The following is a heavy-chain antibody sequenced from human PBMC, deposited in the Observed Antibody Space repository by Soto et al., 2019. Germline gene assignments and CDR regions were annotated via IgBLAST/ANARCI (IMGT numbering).Heavy chain of an antibody. Sequence: EVHLVESGGGLVQTGGSLRLSCAIFESTVSRDWMNWVRQAPGKGLEWVAHINQDGSEKYYVDSVKGRVTISRDNAKKSLYLQMNSLRPADTAIYYVSGGVGGAFWGQGTLVTVSS. CDR2: INQDGSEK. CDR3: SGGVGGAF. D-gene: IGHD1-26*01. CDR1: ESTVSRDW. V-gene: IGHV3-7*04. J-gene: IGHJ4*02.